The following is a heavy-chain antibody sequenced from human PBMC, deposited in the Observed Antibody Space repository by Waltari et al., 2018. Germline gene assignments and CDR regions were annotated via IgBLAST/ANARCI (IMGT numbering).Heavy chain of an antibody. CDR2: INSDGSST. V-gene: IGHV3-74*01. Sequence: EVQLVESGGGLVQPGGSLRLSCAASGFPFRSHWMYWVRQTPGKGLVWVSGINSDGSSTSYADSVKGRVTISRDNAKNTLYLQMNSLRAEDTAVYYCVRDSSGTYWGQGTQVTVSS. CDR1: GFPFRSHW. CDR3: VRDSSGTY. D-gene: IGHD3-22*01. J-gene: IGHJ4*02.